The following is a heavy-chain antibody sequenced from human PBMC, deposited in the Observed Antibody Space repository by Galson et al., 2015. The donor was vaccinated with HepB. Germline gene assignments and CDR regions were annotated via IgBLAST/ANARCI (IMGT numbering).Heavy chain of an antibody. CDR3: ARDYTLGASVYYFDY. V-gene: IGHV3-7*03. CDR2: IKQDGSEK. D-gene: IGHD2/OR15-2a*01. J-gene: IGHJ4*02. Sequence: SLRLSCAASGFTFSNYWMSWVRQAPGKGLEWVANIKQDGSEKYYVDSVKGRLTISRDNAKNSLYLQMNSLRAEDTAVYYCARDYTLGASVYYFDYWGQGTLVTVSS. CDR1: GFTFSNYW.